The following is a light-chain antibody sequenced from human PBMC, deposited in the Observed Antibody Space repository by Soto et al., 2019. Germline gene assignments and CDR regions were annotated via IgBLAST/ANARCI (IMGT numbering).Light chain of an antibody. CDR1: SSDVGGYNY. V-gene: IGLV2-14*01. Sequence: QSALTQPASVSGSPGQSITISCTGTSSDVGGYNYVSWYQQHPGKAPKLMIYDVSNRPSGVSNRFSSSKSGNTASLTISGLQAEDEADYYCSSYKSGSTLVVFGGGTKLTVL. J-gene: IGLJ2*01. CDR2: DVS. CDR3: SSYKSGSTLVV.